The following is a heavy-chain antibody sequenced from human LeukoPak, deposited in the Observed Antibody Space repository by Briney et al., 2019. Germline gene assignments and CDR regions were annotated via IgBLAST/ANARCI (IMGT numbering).Heavy chain of an antibody. J-gene: IGHJ4*02. V-gene: IGHV3-23*01. CDR1: GFTFSSYA. CDR3: AKVALRYSLSAYFDY. D-gene: IGHD4-17*01. Sequence: GGSLRLSCAASGFTFSSYAMSWVRQAPGKGLEWVSAISGSGGSTYYADSVKGRITISRDNSKNTLYLQMNSLRAEDTAVYYCAKVALRYSLSAYFDYWGQGTLVTVSS. CDR2: ISGSGGST.